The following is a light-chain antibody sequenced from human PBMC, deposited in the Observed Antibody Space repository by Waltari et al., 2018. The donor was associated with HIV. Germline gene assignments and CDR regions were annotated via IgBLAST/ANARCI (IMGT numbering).Light chain of an antibody. Sequence: QSALTQPPSASGSPGPSVTISCTGTSSDVGGYNYVSWYQQRPGKAPKPMIYEVNRRPSGVPDRFFGSKSGNTASLTVSGLQPEDEADYYCSSYAGGSNLVFGGGTKLTVL. V-gene: IGLV2-8*01. CDR3: SSYAGGSNLV. J-gene: IGLJ2*01. CDR1: SSDVGGYNY. CDR2: EVN.